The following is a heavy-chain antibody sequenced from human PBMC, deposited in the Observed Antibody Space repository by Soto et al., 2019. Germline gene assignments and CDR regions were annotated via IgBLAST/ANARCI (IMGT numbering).Heavy chain of an antibody. CDR3: ARDKITGLFAY. J-gene: IGHJ4*02. D-gene: IGHD2-8*02. CDR2: INHSGST. CDR1: GGSSSGYY. V-gene: IGHV4-34*01. Sequence: SETLSLTCAVYGGSSSGYYWTWIRQPPGTGLEWIGEINHSGSTNYNPSLKSRVTISLDTSKNQFSLKLTSVTAADTAVYYCARDKITGLFAYWGQGTLVTVSS.